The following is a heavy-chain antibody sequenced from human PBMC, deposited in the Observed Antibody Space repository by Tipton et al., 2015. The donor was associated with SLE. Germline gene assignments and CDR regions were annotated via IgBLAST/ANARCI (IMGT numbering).Heavy chain of an antibody. Sequence: SLRLSCAASGFTFSSYGMHWVRQAPGKGLEWVAFIRYDGINKYYADSVKGRFTISRDNSKNTLYLQMNSLRAEDTAVYYCAKDRTGYFDYWGQGTLVTVSS. V-gene: IGHV3-30*02. CDR2: IRYDGINK. J-gene: IGHJ4*02. CDR3: AKDRTGYFDY. D-gene: IGHD2-8*02. CDR1: GFTFSSYG.